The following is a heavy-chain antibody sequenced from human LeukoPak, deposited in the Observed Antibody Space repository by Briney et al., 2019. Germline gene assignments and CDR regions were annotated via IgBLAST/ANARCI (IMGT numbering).Heavy chain of an antibody. CDR2: IYSGGST. CDR3: ARDSSGSDAFDI. J-gene: IGHJ3*02. Sequence: GGSLRLSCEASGFTVIRNYMSWVRQAPGKGLEWVSVIYSGGSTYYADSVKGRFTISRDNSKNTLYLQMNSLRAEDTAVYYCARDSSGSDAFDIWGQGTMVTVSS. CDR1: GFTVIRNY. D-gene: IGHD6-19*01. V-gene: IGHV3-53*01.